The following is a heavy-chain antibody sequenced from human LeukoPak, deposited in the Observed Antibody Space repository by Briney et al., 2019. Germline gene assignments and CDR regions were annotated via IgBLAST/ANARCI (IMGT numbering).Heavy chain of an antibody. J-gene: IGHJ4*02. D-gene: IGHD2/OR15-2a*01. CDR2: IYTGDNT. CDR3: ATEGGTTFSNYFDY. CDR1: RFTVSSKY. V-gene: IGHV3-66*01. Sequence: GGSLRLSCAASRFTVSSKYMSWVRQAPGKGLEWVSLIYTGDNTYYADSVKGRFTISRDKSKNTLYLQMNSLTAEDTAVYFCATEGGTTFSNYFDYWGQGTLVTVSS.